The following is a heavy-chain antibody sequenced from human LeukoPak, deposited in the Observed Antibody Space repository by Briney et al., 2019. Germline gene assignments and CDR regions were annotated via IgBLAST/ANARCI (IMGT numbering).Heavy chain of an antibody. CDR3: ARQKQGATSTRYYYYYYGMDV. J-gene: IGHJ6*02. V-gene: IGHV3-48*04. D-gene: IGHD1-26*01. CDR2: ISSSGSTI. CDR1: GFTFSSYS. Sequence: GGSLRLSCAASGFTFSSYSMNWVRQAPGKGLEWVSYISSSGSTIYYADSVKGRFTISRDNAKNSLYLQMNSLRAEDTAVYYCARQKQGATSTRYYYYYYGMDVWGQGTTVAVSS.